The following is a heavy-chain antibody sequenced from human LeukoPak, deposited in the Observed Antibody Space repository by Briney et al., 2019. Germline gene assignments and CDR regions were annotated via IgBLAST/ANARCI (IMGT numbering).Heavy chain of an antibody. CDR1: GFTFSSYW. CDR2: TNSDGCST. CDR3: ARSQDSSGYYDY. D-gene: IGHD3-22*01. V-gene: IGHV3-74*01. J-gene: IGHJ4*02. Sequence: GGSLRLSCAASGFTFSSYWMHWVRQAPGKGLVWVSRTNSDGCSTNYADSVKGRFTISRDNAKNTLYLQMNSLRAEDTAVYYCARSQDSSGYYDYWGQGTLVTVSS.